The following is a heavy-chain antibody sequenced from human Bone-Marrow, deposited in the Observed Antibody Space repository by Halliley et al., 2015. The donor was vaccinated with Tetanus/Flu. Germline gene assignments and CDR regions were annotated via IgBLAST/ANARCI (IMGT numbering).Heavy chain of an antibody. V-gene: IGHV3-53*01. CDR1: GFSVRTNY. CDR2: INTEGTT. CDR3: AKDAEFAYCGGDCQLFQH. J-gene: IGHJ1*01. Sequence: MQLVQSGGGLIQPGESLRLSCEASGFSVRTNYMNWVRQAPGKGLEWVSFINTEGTTHYTDSVKGRFTISRDNSKNTLYLQMNSLRAEDTAVYYCAKDAEFAYCGGDCQLFQHWGQGTLVTVSS. D-gene: IGHD2-21*02.